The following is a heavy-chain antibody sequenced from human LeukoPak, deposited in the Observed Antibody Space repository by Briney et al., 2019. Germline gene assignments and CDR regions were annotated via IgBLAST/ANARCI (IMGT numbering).Heavy chain of an antibody. J-gene: IGHJ3*02. CDR1: GYTLTESS. CDR2: FDPEDGET. Sequence: ASVKVSCKVSGYTLTESSMHWVRQAPGKGLEWMGGFDPEDGETIYAQKFQGRVTMTEDTSTDTAYMELSSLRSEDTAVYYCATDPHPPLTGYYRYAFDIWGQGTMVTVSS. D-gene: IGHD3-9*01. CDR3: ATDPHPPLTGYYRYAFDI. V-gene: IGHV1-24*01.